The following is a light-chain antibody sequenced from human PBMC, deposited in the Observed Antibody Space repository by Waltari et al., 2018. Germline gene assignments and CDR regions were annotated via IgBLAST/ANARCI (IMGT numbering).Light chain of an antibody. CDR3: QHYNNWPPGRT. Sequence: EIVMTQYSATLSVSPGERATLSCRASESISSNLAWYQQKSGQSPRLLIYCASTMATGIPARFSGSGSGTAFTLTISSLQSGDFAVYYCQHYNNWPPGRTFGQGTKVEIK. J-gene: IGKJ1*01. CDR2: CAS. V-gene: IGKV3-15*01. CDR1: ESISSN.